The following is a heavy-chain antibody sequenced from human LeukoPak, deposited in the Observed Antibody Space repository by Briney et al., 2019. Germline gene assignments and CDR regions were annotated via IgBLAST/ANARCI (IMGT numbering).Heavy chain of an antibody. CDR2: IKEDGSEK. V-gene: IGHV3-7*03. J-gene: IGHJ4*02. CDR3: ARNNPFGGY. CDR1: GFTFSSYW. D-gene: IGHD3-16*01. Sequence: PGGSLRLSCAVSGFTFSSYWMHWVRQAPGKGLEWVANIKEDGSEKHYVDSVKGRFTISRDNAKNSLYLQMNSLRAEDTAVYYCARNNPFGGYWGQGTLVTVSS.